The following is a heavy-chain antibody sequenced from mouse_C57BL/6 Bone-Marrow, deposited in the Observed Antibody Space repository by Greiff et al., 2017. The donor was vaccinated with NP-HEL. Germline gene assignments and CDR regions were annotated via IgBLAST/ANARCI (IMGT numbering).Heavy chain of an antibody. CDR2: INPYNGGT. CDR3: AAITTVAWYFDV. CDR1: GYTFTDYY. V-gene: IGHV1-19*01. Sequence: EVKLQESGPVLVKPGASVKMSCKASGYTFTDYYMNWVKQSHGKSLEWIGVINPYNGGTSYNQKFKGKATLTVDKSSSTAYMELNSLTSEDSAVYYCAAITTVAWYFDVWGTGTTVTVSS. J-gene: IGHJ1*03. D-gene: IGHD1-1*01.